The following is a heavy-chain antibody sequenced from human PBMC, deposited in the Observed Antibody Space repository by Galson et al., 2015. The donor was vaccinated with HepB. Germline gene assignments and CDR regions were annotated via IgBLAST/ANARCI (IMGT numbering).Heavy chain of an antibody. CDR2: IRSKAYGGTT. Sequence: SLRLSCAASGFTFGDYAMSWFRQAPGKGLEWVGFIRSKAYGGTTEYAASVKGRFTISRDDSKSIAYLQMNSLKTEDTAVYYCTRASYYDFWSGQIVGDVWGKGTTVTVSS. D-gene: IGHD3-3*01. V-gene: IGHV3-49*03. J-gene: IGHJ6*04. CDR3: TRASYYDFWSGQIVGDV. CDR1: GFTFGDYA.